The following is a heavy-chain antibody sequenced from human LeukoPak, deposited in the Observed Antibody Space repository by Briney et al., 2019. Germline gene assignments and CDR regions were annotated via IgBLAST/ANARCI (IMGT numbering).Heavy chain of an antibody. Sequence: ASVKVSCKASGYTFTSYDINWVRQATGQGLEWMGWINPNSGGTNYAQKFQGRVTMTRDTSISTAYMELSRLRSDDTAVYYCARVQGYYDPLEYFDYWGQGTLVTVSS. CDR1: GYTFTSYD. CDR2: INPNSGGT. J-gene: IGHJ4*02. V-gene: IGHV1-2*02. CDR3: ARVQGYYDPLEYFDY. D-gene: IGHD3-22*01.